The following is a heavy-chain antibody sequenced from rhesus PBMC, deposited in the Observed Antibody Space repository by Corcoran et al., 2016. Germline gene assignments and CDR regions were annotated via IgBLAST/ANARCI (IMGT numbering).Heavy chain of an antibody. V-gene: IGHV2-1*01. CDR1: GFSLSTSGMG. J-gene: IGHJ4*01. CDR3: ARGGLEYYFDY. D-gene: IGHD3-34*01. Sequence: QVTLKESGPALVKPTQTLTLTCTFSGFSLSTSGMGVGWIRQPSRKTLEWLAHIYWNDDKYYGTSPENRLTTSEDTSESQVVLTMTDMDPVDKATYCCARGGLEYYFDYWGQGVLVTGSA. CDR2: IYWNDDK.